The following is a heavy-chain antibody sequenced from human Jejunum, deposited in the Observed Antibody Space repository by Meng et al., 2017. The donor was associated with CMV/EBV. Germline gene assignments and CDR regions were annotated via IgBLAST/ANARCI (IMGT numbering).Heavy chain of an antibody. J-gene: IGHJ4*02. D-gene: IGHD1-26*01. V-gene: IGHV1-18*01. CDR1: GYTFTNYG. CDR2: ISAYNGNT. CDR3: ARVEVGITSGDY. Sequence: AQLVQFGGWVKEPGASLKVSCKASGYTFTNYGITWVRQAPGQGLEWMGWISAYNGNTNYAQTLQGRVTMTTDTSTSTAYMELRSLRSDDTAVYYCARVEVGITSGDYWGQGTLVTVSS.